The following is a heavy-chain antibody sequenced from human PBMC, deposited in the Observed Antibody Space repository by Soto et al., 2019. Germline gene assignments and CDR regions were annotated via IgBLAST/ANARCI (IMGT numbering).Heavy chain of an antibody. CDR3: ASPGKQQLVPDWYFDY. J-gene: IGHJ4*02. CDR2: IYPGDSDT. Sequence: PGESLKISCKGSGYKPSTWHNFTSYWIAWVRQMPGEGLEWMGIIYPGDSDTRYSPSFQGQVTISADKSISTAYLQWSSLKASDTAMYYCASPGKQQLVPDWYFDYWGQGTLVTVSS. CDR1: GYKPSTWHNFTSYW. V-gene: IGHV5-51*01. D-gene: IGHD6-13*01.